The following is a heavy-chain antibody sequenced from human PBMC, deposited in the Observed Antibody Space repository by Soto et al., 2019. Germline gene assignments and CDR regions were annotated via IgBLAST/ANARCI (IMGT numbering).Heavy chain of an antibody. V-gene: IGHV1-3*01. J-gene: IGHJ4*02. CDR3: VRGGAVAGNFNFDF. CDR2: INAGDGNT. CDR1: GYTFTNYA. D-gene: IGHD6-19*01. Sequence: ASVKVSCKASGYTFTNYAVHSVRQAPGQRLEWMGWINAGDGNTKYSRNFQGRVTITRGTSASTAYMELSSLRSEDTAVYYCVRGGAVAGNFNFDFWGQGTLVTVSS.